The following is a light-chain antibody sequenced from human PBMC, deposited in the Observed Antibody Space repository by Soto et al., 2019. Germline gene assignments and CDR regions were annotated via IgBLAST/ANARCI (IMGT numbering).Light chain of an antibody. CDR2: GAS. V-gene: IGKV3-15*01. CDR1: QSINSD. J-gene: IGKJ4*01. Sequence: EIVRTQTPATLSVSPGETTTLSCRASQSINSDVAGYQQKPGQAPSLLIYGASTRATGTPARFSGSGSGTEFTLTISSLQSEDFAVYYCQQYIRWPLTFGGGTKVDIK. CDR3: QQYIRWPLT.